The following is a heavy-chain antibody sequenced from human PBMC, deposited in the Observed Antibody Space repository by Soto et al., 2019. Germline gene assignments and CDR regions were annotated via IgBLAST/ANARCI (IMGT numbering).Heavy chain of an antibody. J-gene: IGHJ4*02. CDR2: VKSKADGGTT. CDR3: TTRGGH. Sequence: EVQLVESGGGLVKPGGSLRLSCAASGFSFNDAWMSWVRQAPGKGLEWVGRVKSKADGGTTDYAAPVNGRFIVLRDDLQNRLYLEMSSLRIEDSGVYFCTTRGGHWGQGALVTVSS. V-gene: IGHV3-15*01. CDR1: GFSFNDAW.